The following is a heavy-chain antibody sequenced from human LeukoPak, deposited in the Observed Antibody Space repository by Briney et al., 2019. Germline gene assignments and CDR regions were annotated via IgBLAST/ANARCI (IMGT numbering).Heavy chain of an antibody. CDR1: GGSLSSYY. CDR2: IYYSGST. D-gene: IGHD3-10*01. J-gene: IGHJ5*02. Sequence: SETLSLTCTVSGGSLSSYYWSWVRQPPGKGLEWIGYIYYSGSTNYNPSLKSRVTISVDTSKNQFSLKLSSVTAADTAVYCCARGGSGSYYNGRWFDPWGQGTLVTVSS. V-gene: IGHV4-59*01. CDR3: ARGGSGSYYNGRWFDP.